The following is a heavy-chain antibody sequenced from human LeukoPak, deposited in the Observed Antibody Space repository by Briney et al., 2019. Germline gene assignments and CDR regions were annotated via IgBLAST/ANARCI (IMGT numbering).Heavy chain of an antibody. CDR3: ARRWGYNWNYGDAFDI. D-gene: IGHD1-7*01. CDR1: GGSISSYY. CDR2: IYTSGST. J-gene: IGHJ3*02. V-gene: IGHV4-4*07. Sequence: SETLSLTCTVSGGSISSYYWSWIRQPAGKGLEWIGRIYTSGSTNYNPSLKSRVTMSVDTSKNQFSLKLNSVTAADTAVYYCARRWGYNWNYGDAFDIWGQGTMVTVSS.